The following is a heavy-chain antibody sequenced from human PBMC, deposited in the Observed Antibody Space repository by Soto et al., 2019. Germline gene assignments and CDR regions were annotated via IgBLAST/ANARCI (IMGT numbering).Heavy chain of an antibody. V-gene: IGHV4-59*08. CDR3: ASSPTYSSGWHPGY. Sequence: QVQLQESGPGLVKPSETLSLTCTVSGGSISSYYWSWIRQPPGKGLEWIGYIYYSGSTNYNPSLKSRVTISVDTSKNQFSLKLSSVTAADTAVYYCASSPTYSSGWHPGYWGQGTLVTVSS. CDR1: GGSISSYY. D-gene: IGHD6-19*01. CDR2: IYYSGST. J-gene: IGHJ4*02.